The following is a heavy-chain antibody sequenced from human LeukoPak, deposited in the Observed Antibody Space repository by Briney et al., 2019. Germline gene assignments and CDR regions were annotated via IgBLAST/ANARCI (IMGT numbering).Heavy chain of an antibody. V-gene: IGHV3-48*01. CDR2: ISRSGDST. J-gene: IGHJ4*02. D-gene: IGHD5-24*01. CDR3: VRDLYTTIQGFDY. CDR1: GFSFNNYH. Sequence: GGSLRLSCAASGFSFNNYHMNWVRQAPGKGLEWVSYISRSGDSTSYAGSVKGRFTISRDNAGNSVFLLLNSLRAEDTAVYYCVRDLYTTIQGFDYWGQGALVTVSS.